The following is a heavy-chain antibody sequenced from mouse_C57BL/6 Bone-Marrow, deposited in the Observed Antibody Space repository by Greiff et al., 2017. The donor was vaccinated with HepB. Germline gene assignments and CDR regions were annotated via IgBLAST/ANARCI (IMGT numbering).Heavy chain of an antibody. CDR3: ARWRYKDDYYFDY. D-gene: IGHD2-4*01. V-gene: IGHV1-63*01. Sequence: QVQLQQSGAELVRPGTSVKMSCKASGYTFTNYWIGWAKQRPGHGLEWIGDIYPGGGYTNYNEKFKGKATLTADKSSSTAYMQVSSLTSEDSAIYYCARWRYKDDYYFDYWGQGTTLTVSS. J-gene: IGHJ2*01. CDR2: IYPGGGYT. CDR1: GYTFTNYW.